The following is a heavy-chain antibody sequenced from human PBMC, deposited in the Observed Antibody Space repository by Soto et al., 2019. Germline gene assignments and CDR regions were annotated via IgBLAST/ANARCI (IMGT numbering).Heavy chain of an antibody. J-gene: IGHJ4*02. Sequence: QVQLVESGGGVVQPGRSLRLSCAASGFTFSSYAMHWVRQAPGKGLEWVAVISYDGSNNYYADSVKGRFTISRDNSKNTRYPQMNSLRAEDPAVYYCARAAYGSSWYIGYWGKGTLVTVSS. V-gene: IGHV3-30*04. D-gene: IGHD6-13*01. CDR3: ARAAYGSSWYIGY. CDR2: ISYDGSNN. CDR1: GFTFSSYA.